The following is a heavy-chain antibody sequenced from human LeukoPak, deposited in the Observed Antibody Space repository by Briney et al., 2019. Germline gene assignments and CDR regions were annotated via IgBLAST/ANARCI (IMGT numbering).Heavy chain of an antibody. CDR3: ARGITVVPGDWFDP. V-gene: IGHV1-69*13. D-gene: IGHD4-23*01. CDR1: GGTFSSHA. CDR2: IIPIFGTA. Sequence: GASVKVSCKASGGTFSSHAISWVRQAPGQGLEWMGGIIPIFGTANYAQKFQGRVTITADESTSTAYMELSSLRSEDTAVYYCARGITVVPGDWFDPWGQGTLVTVSS. J-gene: IGHJ5*02.